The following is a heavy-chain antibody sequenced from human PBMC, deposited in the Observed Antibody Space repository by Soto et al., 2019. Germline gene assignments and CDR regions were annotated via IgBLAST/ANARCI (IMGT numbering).Heavy chain of an antibody. CDR2: IYYSGST. J-gene: IGHJ6*02. V-gene: IGHV4-31*03. CDR1: GGSISSGGYY. Sequence: QVQLQESGPGLVKPSQTLSLTCTVSGGSISSGGYYWSWIRQHPGKGLEWIGYIYYSGSTYYNPSLKSRVTITVDTSKNQFSLKLSSVTAADTAVYYCARDGLAIVRGVGGYYGMDVWGQGTTVTVSS. D-gene: IGHD3-10*01. CDR3: ARDGLAIVRGVGGYYGMDV.